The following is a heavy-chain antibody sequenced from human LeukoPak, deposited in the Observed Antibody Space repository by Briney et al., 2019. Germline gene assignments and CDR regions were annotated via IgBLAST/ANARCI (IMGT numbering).Heavy chain of an antibody. CDR2: IYPGDSDT. D-gene: IGHD3-22*01. CDR1: GYRFSSYW. V-gene: IGHV5-51*01. J-gene: IGHJ3*02. Sequence: GESLKISCKASGYRFSSYWLGWVRQMPGKGLEWMALIYPGDSDTRYSPSFQGQVTISADKSISTAYLQWSSLKASDTSMYYCARQMDSSGYYAFDIWGQGTMVTVSS. CDR3: ARQMDSSGYYAFDI.